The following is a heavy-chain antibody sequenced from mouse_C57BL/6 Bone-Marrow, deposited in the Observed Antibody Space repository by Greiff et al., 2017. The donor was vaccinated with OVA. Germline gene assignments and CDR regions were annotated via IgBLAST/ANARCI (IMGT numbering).Heavy chain of an antibody. CDR3: TFYYGSSYLFAY. Sequence: VQLQQSGAELVRPGASVKLSCTASGFNIRDDYMHWVKQRPEQGLEWIGWIDPENGDTEYASKFQGKATITADTSSNTAYLQLSSLTSEDTAVYYCTFYYGSSYLFAYWGQGTLVTVSA. D-gene: IGHD1-1*01. J-gene: IGHJ3*01. CDR1: GFNIRDDY. V-gene: IGHV14-4*01. CDR2: IDPENGDT.